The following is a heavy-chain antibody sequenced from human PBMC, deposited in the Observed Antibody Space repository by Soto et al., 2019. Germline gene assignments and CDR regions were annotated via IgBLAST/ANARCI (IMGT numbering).Heavy chain of an antibody. V-gene: IGHV3-49*03. CDR3: SRPSGAYYYHGMDV. CDR1: GFTFGDYA. CDR2: IRSRSYGETT. D-gene: IGHD6-19*01. Sequence: PGGSLRLSCTASGFTFGDYAMSWFRQAPGKGLEWVGFIRSRSYGETTKYAASVKGRFTISRDDSKSIAYLQMNSLKTEDTAVYYCSRPSGAYYYHGMDVWGQGTTVTVSS. J-gene: IGHJ6*02.